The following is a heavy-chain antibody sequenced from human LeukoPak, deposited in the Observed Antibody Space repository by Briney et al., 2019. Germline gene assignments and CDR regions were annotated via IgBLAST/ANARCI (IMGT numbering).Heavy chain of an antibody. CDR2: IYYSARI. D-gene: IGHD3-16*01. V-gene: IGHV4-59*08. CDR3: ARHELVLGAAAFDI. Sequence: SGTLTLTCAASGGSISSYYLSWVRQPPGKGLEWVGYIYYSARINYNPSLKSRVTISVDTSTTQFSLKLSSVAAANTAVYCSARHELVLGAAAFDIWGQGTMVTVSS. J-gene: IGHJ3*02. CDR1: GGSISSYY.